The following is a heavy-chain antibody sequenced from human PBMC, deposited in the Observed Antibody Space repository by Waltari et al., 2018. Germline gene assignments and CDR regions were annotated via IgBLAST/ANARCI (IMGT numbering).Heavy chain of an antibody. Sequence: EVHLVPSGAEVKRPGATVKIPCTASGYPFTEDYLHWVRQAPGKGLEWMGHVDPEDGETEISDKFQGRVAMTADTSTETAYIEVRSLTSDDMAVYYCATKMSDQWLREWGQGTLVTVSS. CDR2: VDPEDGET. CDR1: GYPFTEDY. CDR3: ATKMSDQWLRE. V-gene: IGHV1-69-2*01. J-gene: IGHJ1*01. D-gene: IGHD6-19*01.